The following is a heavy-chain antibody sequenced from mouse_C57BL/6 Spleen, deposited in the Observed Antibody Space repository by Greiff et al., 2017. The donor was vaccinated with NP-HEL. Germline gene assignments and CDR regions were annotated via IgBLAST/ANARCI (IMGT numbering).Heavy chain of an antibody. CDR1: GYTFTDYN. CDR2: INPNYGTT. D-gene: IGHD2-3*01. V-gene: IGHV1-39*01. Sequence: EVKLQESGPELVKPGASVKISCKASGYTFTDYNMNWVKQSNGKSLEWIGVINPNYGTTSYNQKFKGKATLTVDKSSSTAYMQLNSLTSEDSAVYYCAGWEGTALYYFDYWGQGTTLTVSA. J-gene: IGHJ2*01. CDR3: AGWEGTALYYFDY.